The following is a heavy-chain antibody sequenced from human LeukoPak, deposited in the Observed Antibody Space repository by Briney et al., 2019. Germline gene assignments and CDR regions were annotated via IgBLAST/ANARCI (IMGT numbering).Heavy chain of an antibody. CDR3: ARHVDTTVVTSTFDY. Sequence: GESLKISCKGSGYTFTSYWISWVRQMPGKGLEWMGRIDPSDTYTNYSPSFQGHVTISSDKSISTAYLQWSGLKASDTAMYYCARHVDTTVVTSTFDYWGQGTLVTVSS. CDR2: IDPSDTYT. V-gene: IGHV5-10-1*01. J-gene: IGHJ4*02. CDR1: GYTFTSYW. D-gene: IGHD4-23*01.